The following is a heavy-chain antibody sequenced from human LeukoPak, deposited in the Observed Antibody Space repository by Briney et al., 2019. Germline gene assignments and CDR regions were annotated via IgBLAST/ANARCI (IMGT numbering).Heavy chain of an antibody. V-gene: IGHV3-73*01. CDR1: GFTFSGSA. D-gene: IGHD1-1*01. CDR2: IRSKANSYAT. J-gene: IGHJ4*02. Sequence: PGGSLKLSCAASGFTFSGSAMHWVRQASGKGLEWVGRIRSKANSYATAYAASVKGRFTISRDDSKNTAYLQMNSLKTEDTAVYYCTRQRVQLGIVSNYYWGQGTLVTVSS. CDR3: TRQRVQLGIVSNYY.